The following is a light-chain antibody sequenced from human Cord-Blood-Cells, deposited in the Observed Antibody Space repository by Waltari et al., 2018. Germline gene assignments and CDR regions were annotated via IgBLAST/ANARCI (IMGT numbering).Light chain of an antibody. J-gene: IGLJ2*01. V-gene: IGLV2-14*01. CDR2: DVS. Sequence: QSALTQPAAVSGSPGQSITISCTGTSSEVGVYNYVSWYQQHPGKAPKLMIYDVSNRPSGVSNRFSGSKSGNTASLTISGLQAEDEADYYCSSYTSSSTYVVFGGGTKLTVL. CDR3: SSYTSSSTYVV. CDR1: SSEVGVYNY.